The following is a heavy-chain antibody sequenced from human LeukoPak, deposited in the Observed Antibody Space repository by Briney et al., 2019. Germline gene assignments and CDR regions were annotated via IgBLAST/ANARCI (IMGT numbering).Heavy chain of an antibody. CDR2: IISEGSST. Sequence: GGPLRLSGAASGFTFSSYGMHWVRQTPGKGPVWVSRIISEGSSTRYADSVTGRFTISRDNAKTTVYLQMNSLRAEDTAVYYCAKVLGGLWPGIDYWGQGTVVTVSS. CDR3: AKVLGGLWPGIDY. V-gene: IGHV3-74*01. CDR1: GFTFSSYG. D-gene: IGHD2-15*01. J-gene: IGHJ4*02.